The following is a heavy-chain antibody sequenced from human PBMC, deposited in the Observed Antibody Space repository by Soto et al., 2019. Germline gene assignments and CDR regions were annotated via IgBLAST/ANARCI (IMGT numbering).Heavy chain of an antibody. CDR2: ISPYSGNT. CDR3: AMVANSVTPTQQDV. Sequence: QVQLVQSGDEVRKPGSSVKVSCKASGYIFVNYGIACVRQAPGQGLEWMGGISPYSGNTHYASKVQGRLTMTTDTSTSTAYMDLGSLTSDDTALYYCAMVANSVTPTQQDVCGQGTTVTVSS. V-gene: IGHV1-18*01. D-gene: IGHD5-12*01. J-gene: IGHJ6*02. CDR1: GYIFVNYG.